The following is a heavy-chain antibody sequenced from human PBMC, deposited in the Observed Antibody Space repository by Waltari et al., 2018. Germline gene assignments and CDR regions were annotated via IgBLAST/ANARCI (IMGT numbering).Heavy chain of an antibody. Sequence: QLQLQESGPGLVKPSETLSLTCPVSGGSISSSSYYWGWIRQPPGKGLEWIGSIYYSGSTYYNPSLKSRVTISVDTSKNQFSLKLSSVTAADTAVYYCARHSSGWYGGDAFDIWGQGTMVTVSS. CDR2: IYYSGST. CDR1: GGSISSSSYY. V-gene: IGHV4-39*01. D-gene: IGHD6-19*01. J-gene: IGHJ3*02. CDR3: ARHSSGWYGGDAFDI.